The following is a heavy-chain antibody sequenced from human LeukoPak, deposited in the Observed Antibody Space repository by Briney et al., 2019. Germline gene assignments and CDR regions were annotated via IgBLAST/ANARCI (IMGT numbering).Heavy chain of an antibody. D-gene: IGHD3-22*01. V-gene: IGHV1-69*04. CDR2: IIPILGIA. Sequence: SVKVSCKASGGTFSSYTISWVRQAPGQGLEWMGRIIPILGIANYAQKFQGRVTITADKSTSTAYMELSSLRSEDTAAYYCARDLGLYYYDSSGQPNDAFDIWGQGTMVTVSS. CDR1: GGTFSSYT. CDR3: ARDLGLYYYDSSGQPNDAFDI. J-gene: IGHJ3*02.